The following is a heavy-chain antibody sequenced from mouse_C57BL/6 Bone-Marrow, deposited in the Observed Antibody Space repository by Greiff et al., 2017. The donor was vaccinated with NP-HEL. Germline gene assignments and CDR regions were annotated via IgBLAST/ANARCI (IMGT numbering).Heavy chain of an antibody. CDR2: IRSKSNNYAT. V-gene: IGHV10-1*01. CDR1: GFSFNTYA. D-gene: IGHD1-1*01. CDR3: VRLELYYYGSSSYFDY. J-gene: IGHJ2*01. Sequence: EVQGVESGGGLVQPKGSLKLSCAASGFSFNTYAINWVRQAPGKGLEWVARIRSKSNNYATYYADSVKDRFTISRDDSESMLYLQMNNLKTEDTAMYYCVRLELYYYGSSSYFDYWGQGTTLTVSS.